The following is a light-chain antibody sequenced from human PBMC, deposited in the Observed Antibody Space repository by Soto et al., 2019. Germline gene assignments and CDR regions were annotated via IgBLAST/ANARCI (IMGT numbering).Light chain of an antibody. V-gene: IGLV2-8*01. Sequence: QSALTQPPSASGSPGQSVTISCTGTSSDVGGYNYVSWYQQHPGKAPKLMIFEVSERPSGVPNRFSGSKSGNTASLTVSGLQAEDEADYYCSSYAGNKNYVFGTGTKLTVL. J-gene: IGLJ1*01. CDR3: SSYAGNKNYV. CDR1: SSDVGGYNY. CDR2: EVS.